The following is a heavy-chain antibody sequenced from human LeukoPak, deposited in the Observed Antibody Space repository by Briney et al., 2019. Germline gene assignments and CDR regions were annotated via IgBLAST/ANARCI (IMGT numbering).Heavy chain of an antibody. CDR2: IYTDGST. Sequence: KASETLSLTCTVSGDSIISSTYYWSWIRQPAGKGLEWIGRIYTDGSTSYNPSLKSRVTISLDTSKNQFSLKLSSVTAADTAVYYCATAGYSSSWYTGENAFDIWGQGTMVTVSS. CDR1: GDSIISSTYY. V-gene: IGHV4-61*02. D-gene: IGHD6-13*01. CDR3: ATAGYSSSWYTGENAFDI. J-gene: IGHJ3*02.